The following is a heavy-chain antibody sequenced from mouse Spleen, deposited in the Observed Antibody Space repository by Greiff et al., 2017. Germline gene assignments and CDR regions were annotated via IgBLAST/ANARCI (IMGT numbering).Heavy chain of an antibody. V-gene: IGHV14-3*02. CDR2: IDPANGNT. CDR3: ALIHYYGYEGY. Sequence: VQLQQSGAELVKPGASVKLSCTASGFNIKDTYMHWVKQRPEQGLEWIGRIDPANGNTKYDPKFQGKATITADTSSNTAYLQLSSLTSEDTAVYYCALIHYYGYEGYWGQGTTLTVSS. J-gene: IGHJ2*01. CDR1: GFNIKDTY. D-gene: IGHD1-2*01.